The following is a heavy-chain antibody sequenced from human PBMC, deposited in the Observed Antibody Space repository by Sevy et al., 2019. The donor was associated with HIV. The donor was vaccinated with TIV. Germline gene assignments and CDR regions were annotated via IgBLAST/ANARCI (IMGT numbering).Heavy chain of an antibody. J-gene: IGHJ4*02. D-gene: IGHD4-4*01. CDR2: CDYSGST. CDR1: RGSISSYY. V-gene: IGHV4-59*01. CDR3: ARGGASHYRRHFDY. Sequence: GSLRLSCTVSRGSISSYYWSWIRQPPGKGLEWIGYCDYSGSTNYNPSLKSRVTMSVDTSKNQFSLKLSSVIAADTAVYYCARGGASHYRRHFDYWGQGTLVTVSS.